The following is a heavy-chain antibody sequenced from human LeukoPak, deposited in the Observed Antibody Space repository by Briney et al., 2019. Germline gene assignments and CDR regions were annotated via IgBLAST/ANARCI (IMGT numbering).Heavy chain of an antibody. D-gene: IGHD2-2*01. J-gene: IGHJ4*02. V-gene: IGHV4-30-4*08. Sequence: PSQTLSLTCTVSGGSISSGDYYWRWVRQPPGKGREWLGYIYYSGSTYYNPSLKSRVTISVDTSKNQFSLKLSSVTAADTAVYYCARDQVIVPAVDYWGQGTLVTVSS. CDR1: GGSISSGDYY. CDR2: IYYSGST. CDR3: ARDQVIVPAVDY.